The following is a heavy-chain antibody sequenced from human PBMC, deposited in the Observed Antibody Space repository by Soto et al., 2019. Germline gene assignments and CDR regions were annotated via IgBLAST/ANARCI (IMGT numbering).Heavy chain of an antibody. D-gene: IGHD1-26*01. V-gene: IGHV1-69*01. CDR1: GGTFNTFA. J-gene: IGHJ6*02. CDR3: GLASKWELLGYFYGMDV. Sequence: QVQLVQSGAEVKKPGSSAKVSCKASGGTFNTFAFTWVRQAPGQGFEWMGGAIPLFNTPDYAQKFQGRVTITADESTSTVYLELSGLSSDDTAVYFCGLASKWELLGYFYGMDVWGQGTTVIVSS. CDR2: AIPLFNTP.